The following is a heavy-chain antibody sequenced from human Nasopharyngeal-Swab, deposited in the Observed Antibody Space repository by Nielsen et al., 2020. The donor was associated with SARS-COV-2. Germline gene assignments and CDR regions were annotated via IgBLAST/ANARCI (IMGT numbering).Heavy chain of an antibody. CDR3: ARDLRDYGDYALDP. J-gene: IGHJ5*02. CDR2: IYHSGST. D-gene: IGHD4-17*01. V-gene: IGHV4-38-2*02. Sequence: RQASGKGLEWIGSIYHSGSTYYNPSLKSRVTISVDTSKNQFSLKLSSVTAADTAVYYCARDLRDYGDYALDPWGQGTLVTVSS.